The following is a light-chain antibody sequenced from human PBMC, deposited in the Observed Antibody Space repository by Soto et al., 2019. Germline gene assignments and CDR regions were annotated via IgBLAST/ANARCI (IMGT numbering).Light chain of an antibody. Sequence: DIQMTQSPSTLSASVGDRVTITCRASQSISSWLAWYQQKPGKAPKLLIYKASKLEGGVPSRFSGSGSGTEFNITISSLQPDDFATYYCQQYNSYPLTFGGGTKVEIK. V-gene: IGKV1-5*03. CDR1: QSISSW. CDR3: QQYNSYPLT. J-gene: IGKJ4*01. CDR2: KAS.